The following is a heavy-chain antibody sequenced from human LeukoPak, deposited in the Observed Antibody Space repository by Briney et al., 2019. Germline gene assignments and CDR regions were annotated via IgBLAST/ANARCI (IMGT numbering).Heavy chain of an antibody. CDR2: INPNSGGT. V-gene: IGHV1-2*02. CDR1: GYTFTGYY. J-gene: IGHJ4*02. CDR3: ARVRSYSSGWYVDY. D-gene: IGHD6-19*01. Sequence: ASVKVSCKVSGYTFTGYYMHWVRQAPGQGLEWMGWINPNSGGTNYAQKFQGRVTMTRDTSISTAYMELSRLRSDDTAVYYCARVRSYSSGWYVDYWGQGTLVTVSS.